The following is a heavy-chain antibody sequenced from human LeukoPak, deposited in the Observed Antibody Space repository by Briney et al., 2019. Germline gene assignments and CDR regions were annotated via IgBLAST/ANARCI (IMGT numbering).Heavy chain of an antibody. CDR1: GFTFSTYS. Sequence: GGSLRLSCAASGFTFSTYSMNWVRQAPGKGLEWVSSISSSSSYIFYADSLKGRFTISRDNAKNSLYLQMNSLRAEDTAVYYCARANYGSGSYYSYMDVWGKGTTVTISS. CDR3: ARANYGSGSYYSYMDV. V-gene: IGHV3-21*01. CDR2: ISSSSSYI. D-gene: IGHD3-10*01. J-gene: IGHJ6*03.